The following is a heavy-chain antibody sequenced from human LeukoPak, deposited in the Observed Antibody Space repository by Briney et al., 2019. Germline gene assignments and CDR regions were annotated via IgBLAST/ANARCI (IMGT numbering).Heavy chain of an antibody. CDR3: ATTGVRRDNWFDP. V-gene: IGHV3-48*01. CDR2: ISEDTTII. J-gene: IGHJ5*02. D-gene: IGHD3-10*01. Sequence: GGSLRLSCAASGFTFSLYGMNWPRQAPGKGLEWVSYISEDTTIIHYADSVKGRFTISRDNAKNSLYLQMNSLRVVDTAVYYCATTGVRRDNWFDPWGQGTLVTVSS. CDR1: GFTFSLYG.